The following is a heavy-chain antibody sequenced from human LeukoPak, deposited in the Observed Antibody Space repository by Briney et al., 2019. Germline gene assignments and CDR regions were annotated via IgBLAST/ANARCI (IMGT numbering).Heavy chain of an antibody. Sequence: PGRSLRPASLASALTFTSNSMSCVRPAPRKVMVWVSRINSDGRSTSYADSVTGRFTISRDHVTNTPYLQMNSERAEDTAMYYRASFQRVGATCDYWGQGNLVSVS. J-gene: IGHJ4*02. CDR3: ASFQRVGATCDY. D-gene: IGHD1-26*01. CDR2: INSDGRST. CDR1: ALTFTSNS. V-gene: IGHV3-74*01.